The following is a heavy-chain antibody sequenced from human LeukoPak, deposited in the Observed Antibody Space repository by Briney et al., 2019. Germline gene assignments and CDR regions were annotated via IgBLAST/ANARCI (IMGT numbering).Heavy chain of an antibody. CDR3: AKGREKRWLLRYYFDY. CDR2: ISYDGSNK. CDR1: GFTFSSYG. Sequence: GGSLRLSCAASGFTFSSYGMHWVRQAPGKGLEWVAVISYDGSNKYYADSVKGRFTISRDNSKNTLYLQMNSLRAEDTAVYYCAKGREKRWLLRYYFDYWGQGTLVTVSS. D-gene: IGHD5-24*01. J-gene: IGHJ4*02. V-gene: IGHV3-30*18.